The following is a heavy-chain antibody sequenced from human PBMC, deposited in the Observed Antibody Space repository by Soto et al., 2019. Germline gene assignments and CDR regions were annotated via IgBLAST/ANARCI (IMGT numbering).Heavy chain of an antibody. D-gene: IGHD1-26*01. CDR1: GFNFNTYG. CDR3: ATTTYRGRYPTPLGY. J-gene: IGHJ4*02. V-gene: IGHV3-33*01. Sequence: GGSLRLSCPASGFNFNTYGMHWVRQAPGKGLEWVAVTWYDGRTESYADSVKGRFTISRDNSKNTVYLQMNSLRAEDTAVYYCATTTYRGRYPTPLGYWGQGTLVTVSS. CDR2: TWYDGRTE.